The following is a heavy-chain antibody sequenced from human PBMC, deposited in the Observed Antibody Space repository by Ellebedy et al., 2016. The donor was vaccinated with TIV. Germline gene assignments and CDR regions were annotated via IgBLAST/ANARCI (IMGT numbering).Heavy chain of an antibody. V-gene: IGHV5-51*01. D-gene: IGHD3-22*01. CDR1: GYKFTNYW. J-gene: IGHJ3*01. CDR3: VRPSGHYYFEYSGYYGAFDL. Sequence: KVSXKGSGYKFTNYWIGWVRQVPGKGLEWMGIFYPDDSDSRCSPSFQGQVTISADKSNSTAYLQWSSLKASDTAMYYCVRPSGHYYFEYSGYYGAFDLWGLGTLVTVSS. CDR2: FYPDDSDS.